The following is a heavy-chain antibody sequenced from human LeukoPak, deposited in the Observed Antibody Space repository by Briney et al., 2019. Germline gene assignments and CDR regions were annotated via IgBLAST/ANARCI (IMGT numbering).Heavy chain of an antibody. J-gene: IGHJ6*02. CDR1: GFIFKDFP. Sequence: GGSLRLSCAVSGFIFKDFPMTWVRHAPGKGLVWVSRINSDGSSTSYADSVKGRFAISRDNAKNTLYLQMNSLRAEDTAVYYCARDLALRAMIVVDTPYYYGMDVWGQGTTVTVSS. CDR3: ARDLALRAMIVVDTPYYYGMDV. D-gene: IGHD3-22*01. CDR2: INSDGSST. V-gene: IGHV3-74*01.